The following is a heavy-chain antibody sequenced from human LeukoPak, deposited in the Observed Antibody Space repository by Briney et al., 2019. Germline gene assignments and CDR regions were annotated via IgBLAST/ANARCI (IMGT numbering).Heavy chain of an antibody. Sequence: GGSLRLSCAASGFTFTSYSMNWVRKAPGKGLEGVSTISGGGSTYYADSVKGRFTISKDNAKNSLYLQMNSLRAEDTAVYYCARAGGSTVSHSDYWGQGTLVTVSS. D-gene: IGHD4-17*01. CDR2: ISGGGST. V-gene: IGHV3-21*01. CDR1: GFTFTSYS. J-gene: IGHJ4*02. CDR3: ARAGGSTVSHSDY.